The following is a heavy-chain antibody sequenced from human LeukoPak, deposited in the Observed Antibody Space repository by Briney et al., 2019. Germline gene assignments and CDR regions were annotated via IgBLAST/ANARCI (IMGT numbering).Heavy chain of an antibody. J-gene: IGHJ4*02. Sequence: PSETLSLTCTVSGGSISSDYWSWIRQPPGKGLERIGYIHYSGSTNYNPSLKSRVTISVDTSKNQFSLKLSSVTAADTAVYYCARARGYIYGYPFDYWGQGTLVTVSS. CDR1: GGSISSDY. V-gene: IGHV4-59*01. D-gene: IGHD5-18*01. CDR2: IHYSGST. CDR3: ARARGYIYGYPFDY.